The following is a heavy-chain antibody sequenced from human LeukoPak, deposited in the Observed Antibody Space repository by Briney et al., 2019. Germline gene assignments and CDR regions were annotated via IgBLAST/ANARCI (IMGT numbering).Heavy chain of an antibody. J-gene: IGHJ6*02. Sequence: SETLSLTCAVYGGSFSGYYWSWIRQPPGKGLEWIGEINHSGSTNYNPSLKSRVTISVDTSKNQFSLKLSSVTAADTAVYYCARGGAVVVPAAIYGMDVWGQGTMVTVSS. V-gene: IGHV4-34*01. CDR3: ARGGAVVVPAAIYGMDV. CDR2: INHSGST. CDR1: GGSFSGYY. D-gene: IGHD2-2*01.